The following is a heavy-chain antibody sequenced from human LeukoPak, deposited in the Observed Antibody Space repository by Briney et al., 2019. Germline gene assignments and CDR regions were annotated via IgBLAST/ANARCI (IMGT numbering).Heavy chain of an antibody. CDR1: GFTFSSYW. CDR3: ARDYDGDYVVY. CDR2: IKSSSSHI. D-gene: IGHD3-3*01. Sequence: GGSLRLSCAASGFTFSSYWMSWVRRAPGKGLEWVSNIKSSSSHIYYADSVKGRFTISRDSAQNSLYLQMNSLRAEDTAVYYCARDYDGDYVVYWGQGTLVTVSS. V-gene: IGHV3-21*05. J-gene: IGHJ4*02.